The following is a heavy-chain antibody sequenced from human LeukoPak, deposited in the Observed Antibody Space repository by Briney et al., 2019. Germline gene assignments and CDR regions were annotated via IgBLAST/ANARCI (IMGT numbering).Heavy chain of an antibody. CDR1: GFDFTTYS. J-gene: IGHJ4*02. CDR2: LSGSTTYI. CDR3: ARTRYCGGGSCFALDY. Sequence: GGSLRLSCAASGFDFTTYSMNWVRQAPGKGVEWVSSLSGSTTYIYYADSVKGRFTISRDNAKNSLYLQMNSLRAEDTAIYYCARTRYCGGGSCFALDYWGLGTLVTVSS. V-gene: IGHV3-21*01. D-gene: IGHD2-15*01.